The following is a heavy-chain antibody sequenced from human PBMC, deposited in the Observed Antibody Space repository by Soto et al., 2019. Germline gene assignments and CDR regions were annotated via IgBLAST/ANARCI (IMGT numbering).Heavy chain of an antibody. D-gene: IGHD1-26*01. CDR3: ARDLRRNSGRYFDY. Sequence: GGSLRLSCAASGFRFSDYYMSWIRQAPGKGLEWISYIDSSGGYTNYADSVKGRFTISRDNAKNSLYLQVSSLRAEDTAIYYCARDLRRNSGRYFDYWGQGTPVTAPQ. CDR2: IDSSGGYT. V-gene: IGHV3-11*05. J-gene: IGHJ4*02. CDR1: GFRFSDYY.